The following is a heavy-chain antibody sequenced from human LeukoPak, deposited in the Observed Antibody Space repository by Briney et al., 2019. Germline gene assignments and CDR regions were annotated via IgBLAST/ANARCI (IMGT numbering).Heavy chain of an antibody. CDR1: GGTFSSYA. Sequence: GSSVKVSCKASGGTFSSYAISWVRQAPGQGLEWMGRIIPIFGIANYAQKFQGRVTITADKSTSTAYMELSSLRSEDTAMYYCAGARRDGYNYYFDYWGQGTLVTVSS. D-gene: IGHD5-24*01. CDR2: IIPIFGIA. V-gene: IGHV1-69*04. CDR3: AGARRDGYNYYFDY. J-gene: IGHJ4*02.